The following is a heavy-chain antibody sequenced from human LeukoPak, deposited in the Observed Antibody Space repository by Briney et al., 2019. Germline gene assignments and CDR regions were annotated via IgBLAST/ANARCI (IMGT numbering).Heavy chain of an antibody. CDR2: IYYSGST. D-gene: IGHD5-24*01. CDR1: GGSISSSSYY. J-gene: IGHJ4*02. Sequence: SETLSLTCTVSGGSISSSSYYWGWIRQPPGKGLEWIGSIYYSGSTYYNPSLKSRVTISVDTSKNQFSLKLSSVTAADTAVYYCARCRVGDGYNFLPDYWGQGTLVTVSS. CDR3: ARCRVGDGYNFLPDY. V-gene: IGHV4-39*07.